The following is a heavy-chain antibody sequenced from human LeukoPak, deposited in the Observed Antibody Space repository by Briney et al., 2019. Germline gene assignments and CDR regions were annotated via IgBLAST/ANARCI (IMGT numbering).Heavy chain of an antibody. CDR2: ISSNGGST. J-gene: IGHJ4*02. V-gene: IGHV3-64*01. CDR3: ARERGDTEAGYFDY. CDR1: GFTFSSYA. Sequence: GSLRRSCAASGFTFSSYAMHWVRQAPGKGLEYVSAISSNGGSTYYANSVKGRFTISRDNSKNTLYLQMGSLRAEDMAVYYCARERGDTEAGYFDYWGQGTLVTVSS. D-gene: IGHD5-18*01.